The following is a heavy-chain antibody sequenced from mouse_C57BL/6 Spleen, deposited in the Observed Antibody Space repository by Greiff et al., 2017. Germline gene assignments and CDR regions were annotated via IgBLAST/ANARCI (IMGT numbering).Heavy chain of an antibody. CDR3: ARGTVVADYFDY. V-gene: IGHV5-17*01. CDR2: ISSGSSTI. J-gene: IGHJ2*01. CDR1: GFTFSDYG. D-gene: IGHD1-1*01. Sequence: DVKLVESGGGLVKPGGSLKLSCAASGFTFSDYGIHWVRQAPEKGLEWVAYISSGSSTIYYADTVKGRFTISRDNAKNTLFLQMTSLRSADTAMYYCARGTVVADYFDYWGQGTTLTVSS.